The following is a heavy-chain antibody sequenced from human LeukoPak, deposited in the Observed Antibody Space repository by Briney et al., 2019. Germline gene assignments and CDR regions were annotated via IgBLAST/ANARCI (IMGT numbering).Heavy chain of an antibody. Sequence: PGGSLRLSCAGPGFTFNYYGFNWVRQAPGKGLEWASHISSSGSTIFYADSVKGRFTISRDNAKNSVFLQMNSLRAEDTAIYYCAGEDNYDDYYFDDWGQGTLVTVSS. D-gene: IGHD3-3*01. J-gene: IGHJ4*02. V-gene: IGHV3-48*03. CDR1: GFTFNYYG. CDR3: AGEDNYDDYYFDD. CDR2: ISSSGSTI.